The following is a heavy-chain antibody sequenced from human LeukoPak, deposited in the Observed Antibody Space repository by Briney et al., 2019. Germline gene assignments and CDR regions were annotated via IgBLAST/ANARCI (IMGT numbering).Heavy chain of an antibody. CDR1: GFTFSGYA. D-gene: IGHD3-22*01. Sequence: PGGSLRLSCAASGFTFSGYAMSWVRQAPGKGLEWVSAITGSGTSTYYADSVKGRFTISRDNSKNTLYLQMNSLRADDTAVYYGARNLWLGERGLFFFDDWGQGTQVTVSS. J-gene: IGHJ4*02. CDR3: ARNLWLGERGLFFFDD. CDR2: ITGSGTST. V-gene: IGHV3-23*01.